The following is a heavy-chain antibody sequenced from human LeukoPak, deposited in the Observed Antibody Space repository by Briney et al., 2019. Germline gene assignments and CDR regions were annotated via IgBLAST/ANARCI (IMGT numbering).Heavy chain of an antibody. CDR3: ARNLVRGVGPSPFDP. Sequence: TSSETLSLTCTVSGGSISSGSYYWSWIRQPAGKGLEWIGRIYTSGSTNYNPSLKSRVTISVDTSKNQFSLKLSSVTAADTAVYYCARNLVRGVGPSPFDPWGQGTLVTVSS. J-gene: IGHJ5*02. CDR2: IYTSGST. V-gene: IGHV4-61*02. CDR1: GGSISSGSYY. D-gene: IGHD3-10*01.